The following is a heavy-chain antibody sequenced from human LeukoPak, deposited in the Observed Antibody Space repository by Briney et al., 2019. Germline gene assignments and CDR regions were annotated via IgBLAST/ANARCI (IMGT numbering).Heavy chain of an antibody. CDR2: ISGGGIGK. D-gene: IGHD3-10*01. Sequence: GGSLRLSCAASGFTFSSYAMSWVRQAPGKGLEWFAYISGGGIGKYYADAVKGRFTISRDNSKNMMSVEMNSLRDDDTAVYFCAKGSGSGTHLPSARFDYWGQGTTVTVSS. V-gene: IGHV3-23*01. J-gene: IGHJ4*02. CDR1: GFTFSSYA. CDR3: AKGSGSGTHLPSARFDY.